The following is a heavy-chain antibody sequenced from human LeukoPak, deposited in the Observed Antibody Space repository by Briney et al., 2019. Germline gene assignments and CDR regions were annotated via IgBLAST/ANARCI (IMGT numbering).Heavy chain of an antibody. CDR1: GGSISSSSYY. V-gene: IGHV4-61*02. CDR3: ARDVPTAPYRLTAYSSSTYNWFDP. D-gene: IGHD6-6*01. Sequence: PSETLSLTCTVSGGSISSSSYYWSWIRQPAGKGLEWIGRIYTSGSTNYNPSLKSRVTISVDTSKNQFSLKLSSVTAADTAVYYCARDVPTAPYRLTAYSSSTYNWFDPWGQGTLVTVSS. J-gene: IGHJ5*02. CDR2: IYTSGST.